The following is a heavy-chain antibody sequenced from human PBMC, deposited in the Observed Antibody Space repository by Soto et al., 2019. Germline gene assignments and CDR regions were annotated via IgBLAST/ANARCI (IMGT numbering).Heavy chain of an antibody. J-gene: IGHJ6*02. V-gene: IGHV1-69*01. CDR1: GGTFSSYA. Sequence: QVQLVQSGAEVKKPGSSVKFSCKASGGTFSSYAISWLRQSPGQGLEWMGGIIPIFGTANYAQKFQGRVTITADEYTSTAYMELSSLRSEDKAVYYCARERMGVETTVYYYYGMDVWGQGTTVSVSS. CDR3: ARERMGVETTVYYYYGMDV. D-gene: IGHD4-17*01. CDR2: IIPIFGTA.